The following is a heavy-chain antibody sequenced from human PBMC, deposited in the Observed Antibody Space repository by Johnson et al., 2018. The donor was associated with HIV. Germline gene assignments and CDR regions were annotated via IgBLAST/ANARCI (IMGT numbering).Heavy chain of an antibody. CDR2: ISSDGTDT. D-gene: IGHD1-1*01. CDR1: GFTFNNYW. Sequence: EVQLVESGGGFVQPGGSLVLSCAASGFTFNNYWMHWVRQAPGQGLVWVSRISSDGTDTYYAASVKGRFTISRDNAKNTMFVQMNSLRVEDTAVYYCARSGPNWAFDFWGQGTMVTVSS. J-gene: IGHJ3*01. CDR3: ARSGPNWAFDF. V-gene: IGHV3-74*01.